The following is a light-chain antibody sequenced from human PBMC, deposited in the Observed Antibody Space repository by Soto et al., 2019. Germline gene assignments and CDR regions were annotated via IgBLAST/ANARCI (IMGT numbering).Light chain of an antibody. V-gene: IGKV3-15*01. CDR3: QQYNVWPIT. CDR2: VAS. Sequence: EIVMTQSPATLSVSPGERATLSCRASQSVSINLAWYQQKPGQTPKLLIYVASTRATDITARFSGSGSGTEFTPTISSLQAEDFAFDYCQQYNVWPITFGGGTKVEFK. CDR1: QSVSIN. J-gene: IGKJ4*01.